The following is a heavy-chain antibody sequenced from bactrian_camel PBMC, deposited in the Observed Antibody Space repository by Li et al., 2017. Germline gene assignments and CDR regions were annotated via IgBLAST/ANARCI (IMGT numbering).Heavy chain of an antibody. CDR3: AASARPKWITCGRDPSNYNY. CDR1: GVTFGSYI. D-gene: IGHD7*01. V-gene: IGHV3S9*01. Sequence: VQLVESGGDLVQPGRSLRLSCTTSGVTFGSYIMAWVRQVPGKGLEWVGFIYSGKGAYYAASVKGRFTISRDDTSNTVTLQMNSLNAEDTAVYYCAASARPKWITCGRDPSNYNYWGRGTQVTVS. J-gene: IGHJ4*01. CDR2: IYSGKGA.